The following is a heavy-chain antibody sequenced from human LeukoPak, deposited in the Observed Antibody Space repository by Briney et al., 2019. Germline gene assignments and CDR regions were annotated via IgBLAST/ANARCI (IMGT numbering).Heavy chain of an antibody. CDR1: GYTFTSYY. J-gene: IGHJ3*02. V-gene: IGHV1-46*01. CDR2: INPSGGST. Sequence: ASVKVSCKASGYTFTSYYMHWVRQAPGQGLEWMGIINPSGGSTSYAQKFQGRVTMTRDTSISTAYMELSRLRSDDTAVYYCARDPGETGDAFDIWGQGTMVTVSS. D-gene: IGHD3-10*01. CDR3: ARDPGETGDAFDI.